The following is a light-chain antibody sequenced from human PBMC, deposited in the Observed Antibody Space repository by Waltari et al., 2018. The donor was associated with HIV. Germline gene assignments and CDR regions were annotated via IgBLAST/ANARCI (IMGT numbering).Light chain of an antibody. CDR2: ATT. J-gene: IGLJ1*01. Sequence: QSVLTQPPSVSGAPGQRVTISCTGSNSNIGAGFDVHWYQQLPGTAPKLLIDATTNRPSGVPDRFSGSKSGTSASLAITGLQAEDEADYYCQSYDSSLSGYVFATGTRVTVL. CDR3: QSYDSSLSGYV. V-gene: IGLV1-40*01. CDR1: NSNIGAGFD.